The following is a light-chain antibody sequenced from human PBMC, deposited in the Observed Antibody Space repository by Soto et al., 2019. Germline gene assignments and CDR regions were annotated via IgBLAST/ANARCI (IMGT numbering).Light chain of an antibody. Sequence: DIQMTQSPATLSSSVGDRVTITCRASQSISRWLTWYKQKPGKAPKLLIYEASSLESGVPSRFRGSGSGTEFTLTISGLQPDDFETYYCQQFNSYPITFGQGTRLEIK. CDR1: QSISRW. J-gene: IGKJ5*01. CDR3: QQFNSYPIT. V-gene: IGKV1-5*01. CDR2: EAS.